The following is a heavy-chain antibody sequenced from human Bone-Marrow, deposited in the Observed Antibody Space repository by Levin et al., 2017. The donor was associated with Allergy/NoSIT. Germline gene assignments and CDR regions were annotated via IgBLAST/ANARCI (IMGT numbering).Heavy chain of an antibody. J-gene: IGHJ4*02. V-gene: IGHV3-7*01. CDR1: GFTFSTYW. CDR2: IIQDGSQR. D-gene: IGHD3-10*01. CDR3: ARDVSGSLDY. Sequence: GGSLRLSCAGSGFTFSTYWMAWVRQAPGKGPEWVANIIQDGSQRNYVDSVKGRFTISRDNAKSSLYLQMNSLRAEDTAVYYCARDVSGSLDYWGQGTLVTVSS.